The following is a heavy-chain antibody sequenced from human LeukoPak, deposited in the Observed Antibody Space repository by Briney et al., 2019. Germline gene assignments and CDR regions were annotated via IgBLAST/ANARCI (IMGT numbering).Heavy chain of an antibody. CDR1: GFTFSNYW. J-gene: IGHJ4*02. Sequence: GGSLRLSCEASGFTFSNYWMTWVRQAPGKGLEWVANIKQDGSETYYADSVKGRFTLSRDNARDSLYLQMNYLGVGDTAVYYCARGGMTGSPDYWGQGTLVTVSS. D-gene: IGHD1-20*01. CDR3: ARGGMTGSPDY. CDR2: IKQDGSET. V-gene: IGHV3-7*01.